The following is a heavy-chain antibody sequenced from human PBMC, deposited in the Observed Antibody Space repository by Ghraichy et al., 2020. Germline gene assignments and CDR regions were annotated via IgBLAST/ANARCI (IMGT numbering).Heavy chain of an antibody. Sequence: SETLSLTCAVSGGSITSGGYSWSWIRQPPGKGLEWIGYIYSTGSPYYNPSLQSRVTISVDTSKNQFSLNLTSVTAADTAVYYCARESRLITMIRGIKSWFDPWGQGTLVTVSS. CDR2: IYSTGSP. J-gene: IGHJ5*02. D-gene: IGHD3-10*01. V-gene: IGHV4-30-4*07. CDR3: ARESRLITMIRGIKSWFDP. CDR1: GGSITSGGYS.